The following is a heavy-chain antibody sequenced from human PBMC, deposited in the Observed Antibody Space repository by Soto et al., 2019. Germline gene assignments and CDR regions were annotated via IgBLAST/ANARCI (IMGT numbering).Heavy chain of an antibody. J-gene: IGHJ6*02. CDR1: GYSFTSYW. Sequence: PGESLKISCKGSGYSFTSYWISWVRQMPGKGLEWMGRIDPSDSYTNYSPSFQGHVTISADKSISTAYLQWSSLKASDTAMYYCATRAGTTGTYYGMDVWGQGTTVTAP. D-gene: IGHD1-1*01. CDR3: ATRAGTTGTYYGMDV. V-gene: IGHV5-10-1*01. CDR2: IDPSDSYT.